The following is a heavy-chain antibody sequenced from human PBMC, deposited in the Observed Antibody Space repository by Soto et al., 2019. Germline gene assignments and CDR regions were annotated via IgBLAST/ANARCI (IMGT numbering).Heavy chain of an antibody. V-gene: IGHV1-46*01. CDR3: ARGRGGRIYYGMDV. CDR2: IDPSGGST. J-gene: IGHJ6*02. CDR1: GYTFTTYY. Sequence: QVQLVQSGAEVKKPGASVKVSCTASGYTFTTYYMHWVRQAPGQGLEWMGIIDPSGGSTSYAQKFQARVTMTRDTSTNTVYMELSSLRSEDTAVYYCARGRGGRIYYGMDVWGQGTTVTVSS. D-gene: IGHD3-16*01.